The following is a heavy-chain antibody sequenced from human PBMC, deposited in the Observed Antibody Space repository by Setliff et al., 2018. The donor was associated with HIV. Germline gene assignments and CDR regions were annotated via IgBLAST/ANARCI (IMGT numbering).Heavy chain of an antibody. CDR3: ARTGYAFDL. Sequence: SETLSLTCTVSGGSMNENHWSWILQSPGKGLEWIAYIHTSGSTYFNPSFVSRVTISIDSSENQFSLKLRSLTAADTAVYFCARTGYAFDLWGPGTMVTVS. J-gene: IGHJ3*01. CDR1: GGSMNENH. CDR2: IHTSGST. V-gene: IGHV4-4*08.